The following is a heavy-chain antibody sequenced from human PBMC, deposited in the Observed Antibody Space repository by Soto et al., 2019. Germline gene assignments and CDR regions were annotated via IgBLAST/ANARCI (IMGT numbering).Heavy chain of an antibody. CDR3: ARLRIATNNYKWFDP. CDR1: GAAPNSGNYY. Sequence: SETLSLTCSVSGAAPNSGNYYWSWIRQVPGKGLEWIGHIYVTGAVDYNPSLRDRITISQDTSERQFSLNLRLVTAADTAVYYCARLRIATNNYKWFDPWGQGTLVTVPQ. CDR2: IYVTGAV. V-gene: IGHV4-31*03. D-gene: IGHD2-21*01. J-gene: IGHJ5*02.